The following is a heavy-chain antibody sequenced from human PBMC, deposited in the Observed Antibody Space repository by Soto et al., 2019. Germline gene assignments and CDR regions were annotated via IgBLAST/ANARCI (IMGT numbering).Heavy chain of an antibody. CDR3: AREYCSGGRCYRFDY. J-gene: IGHJ4*02. V-gene: IGHV3-30-3*01. CDR2: ISYDGSSK. D-gene: IGHD2-15*01. CDR1: GFTFSSFA. Sequence: QVQLEESGGGVVQPGRSLRLSCAASGFTFSSFAMHWVRQAPGKGLEWVAVISYDGSSKYYADSVKGRFTISRDNSKNTLSLQMNSLRAEDTAVYFCAREYCSGGRCYRFDYWGQGTLVTVSS.